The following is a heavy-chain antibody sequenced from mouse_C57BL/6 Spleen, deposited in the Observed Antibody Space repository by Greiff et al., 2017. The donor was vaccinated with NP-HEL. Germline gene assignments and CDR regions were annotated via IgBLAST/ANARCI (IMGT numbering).Heavy chain of an antibody. J-gene: IGHJ1*03. Sequence: VHLVESGPELVKPGASVKISCKASGYAFSSSWMNWVKQRPGKGLEWIGRIYPGDGDTNYNGKFKGKATLTADKSSSTAYMQLSSLTSEDSAVYFCARGGRNWYFDVWGTGTTVTVSS. CDR2: IYPGDGDT. CDR1: GYAFSSSW. CDR3: ARGGRNWYFDV. D-gene: IGHD3-3*01. V-gene: IGHV1-82*01.